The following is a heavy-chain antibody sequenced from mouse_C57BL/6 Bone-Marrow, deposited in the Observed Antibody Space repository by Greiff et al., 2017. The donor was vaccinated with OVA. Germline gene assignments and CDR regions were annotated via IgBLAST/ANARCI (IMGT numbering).Heavy chain of an antibody. V-gene: IGHV1-81*01. CDR1: GYTFTSYG. Sequence: VQGVESGAELARPGASVKLSCKASGYTFTSYGISWVKQRTGQGLEWIGEIYPRSGNTYYNEKFKGKATLTADKSSSTAYMELRSLTSEDSAVYFCARSGLRRGDWFAYWGQGTLVTVSA. J-gene: IGHJ3*01. CDR3: ARSGLRRGDWFAY. D-gene: IGHD2-4*01. CDR2: IYPRSGNT.